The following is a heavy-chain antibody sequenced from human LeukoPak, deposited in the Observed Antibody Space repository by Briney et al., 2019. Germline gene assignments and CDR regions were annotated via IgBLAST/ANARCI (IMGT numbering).Heavy chain of an antibody. V-gene: IGHV4-34*01. CDR1: GGSISSYY. J-gene: IGHJ3*02. CDR2: INHSGST. Sequence: PSETLSLTCTVSGGSISSYYWSWIRQPPGKGLEWIGEINHSGSTNYNPSLKSRVTISVDTSKNQFSLRLSSVTAADTAVYYCARDPEPDAFDIWGQGTMVTVSS. CDR3: ARDPEPDAFDI. D-gene: IGHD1-14*01.